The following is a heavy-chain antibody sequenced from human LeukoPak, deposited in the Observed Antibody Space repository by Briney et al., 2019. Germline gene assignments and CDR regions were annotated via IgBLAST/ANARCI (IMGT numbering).Heavy chain of an antibody. Sequence: SVKVSCKASGVTFSYYPISWVRQAPGQGPGWMGGIVPRFAAADYAQQFQGRVTITADMYTTTAYMELSSLTSDDTAIYYCAGGYGSGVMSPYALDVWGTGTTVVVSS. CDR1: GVTFSYYP. D-gene: IGHD3-10*01. CDR2: IVPRFAAA. J-gene: IGHJ6*04. CDR3: AGGYGSGVMSPYALDV. V-gene: IGHV1-69*06.